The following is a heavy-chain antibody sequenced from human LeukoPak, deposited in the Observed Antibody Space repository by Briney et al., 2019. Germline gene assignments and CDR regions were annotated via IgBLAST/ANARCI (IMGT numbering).Heavy chain of an antibody. Sequence: ASVKVSCKASGYTFTAYYIHWVRQAPGQGLEWMGWINPNSGGTNYAQKFQGRVTMTRDTSISTAYMELSRLRSDDTAVYYCARGGDYGGNSVVRYFDLWGRGTLVTVSS. D-gene: IGHD4-23*01. CDR3: ARGGDYGGNSVVRYFDL. V-gene: IGHV1-2*02. J-gene: IGHJ2*01. CDR2: INPNSGGT. CDR1: GYTFTAYY.